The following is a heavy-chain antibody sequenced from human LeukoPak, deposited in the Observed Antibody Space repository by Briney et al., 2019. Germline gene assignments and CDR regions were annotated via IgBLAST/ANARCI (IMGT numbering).Heavy chain of an antibody. CDR1: GGSITSSSYY. CDR3: GSGLTDY. V-gene: IGHV4-39*01. CDR2: IYSSGST. D-gene: IGHD3-10*01. Sequence: SETLSLTCTVSGGSITSSSYYWGWIRQPPGKGLEWIGTIYSSGSTYYNPSLKSRVTISSDTSKNQFSLKLSSVTAADTAVYYCGSGLTDYWGQGILVTVSS. J-gene: IGHJ4*02.